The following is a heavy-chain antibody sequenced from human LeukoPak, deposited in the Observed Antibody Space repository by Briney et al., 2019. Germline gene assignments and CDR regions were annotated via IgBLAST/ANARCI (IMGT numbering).Heavy chain of an antibody. CDR3: ARERAATPFSLVPNAFDI. V-gene: IGHV3-30*02. Sequence: LPGGSLRLSCAASGFTFSSYGMHWVRQAPGKGLEWVAFIRYDGTNKYYADSVKGRFTISRDNAKNSLYLQMNSLRAEDTAVYYCARERAATPFSLVPNAFDIWGQGTMVTVSS. CDR1: GFTFSSYG. CDR2: IRYDGTNK. J-gene: IGHJ3*02. D-gene: IGHD2-15*01.